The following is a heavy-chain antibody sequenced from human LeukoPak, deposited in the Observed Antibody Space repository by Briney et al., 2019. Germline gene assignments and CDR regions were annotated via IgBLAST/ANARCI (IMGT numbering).Heavy chain of an antibody. D-gene: IGHD6-19*01. CDR3: ARGVGEQWLVNWFDP. Sequence: PGGSLRLSCAASGFTISSYWMNWVRQAPGKGLEWVANTKEDGSEKYYVDSVKGRFTISRDNAKNSLYLQMNSLRAEDTAVYYCARGVGEQWLVNWFDPWGQGTLVTVSS. J-gene: IGHJ5*02. CDR2: TKEDGSEK. V-gene: IGHV3-7*01. CDR1: GFTISSYW.